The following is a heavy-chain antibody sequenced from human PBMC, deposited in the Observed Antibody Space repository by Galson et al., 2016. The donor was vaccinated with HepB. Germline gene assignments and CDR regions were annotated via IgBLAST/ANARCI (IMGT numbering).Heavy chain of an antibody. CDR2: ISGGADSR. D-gene: IGHD2-15*01. CDR1: GFTFSIYA. J-gene: IGHJ4*02. Sequence: SLRLSCAASGFTFSIYAMSWVRQAPGKGLEWVSSISGGADSRYYADSVQGRFTISRDNSKNTLDLQMHSLGAEDKAVYYCATILGYCRGGSCYRDYWGQGTLVTVSS. CDR3: ATILGYCRGGSCYRDY. V-gene: IGHV3-23*01.